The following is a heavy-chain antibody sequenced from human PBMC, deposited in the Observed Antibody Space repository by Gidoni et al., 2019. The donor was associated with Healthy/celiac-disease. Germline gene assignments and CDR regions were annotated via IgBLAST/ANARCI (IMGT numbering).Heavy chain of an antibody. V-gene: IGHV4-39*01. CDR1: GGSISSSSYY. J-gene: IGHJ5*02. CDR3: ARRGGIAAATNWFDP. D-gene: IGHD6-13*01. Sequence: QLQLQESGPGLVKPSETLSLTCTVSGGSISSSSYYWGWIRQPPGKGLEWIGSIYYSGSTYYNPSLKSRVTISVDTSKNQFSLKLSSVTAADTAVYYCARRGGIAAATNWFDPWGQGTLVTVSS. CDR2: IYYSGST.